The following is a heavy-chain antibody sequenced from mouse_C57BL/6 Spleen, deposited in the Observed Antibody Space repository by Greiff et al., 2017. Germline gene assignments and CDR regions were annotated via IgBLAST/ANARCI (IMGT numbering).Heavy chain of an antibody. CDR2: IDPSDSNT. CDR3: ARSITAVVAHDY. Sequence: QVQLQQPGAELVRPGTSVKLSCKASGYTFTSYWMHWVKQRPGQGLEWIGLIDPSDSNTNYNQKFKGKATLTVDTSSSTAYMQLSSLTSEDSAVYYSARSITAVVAHDYWGQGTTLTVSS. J-gene: IGHJ2*01. D-gene: IGHD1-1*01. V-gene: IGHV1-59*01. CDR1: GYTFTSYW.